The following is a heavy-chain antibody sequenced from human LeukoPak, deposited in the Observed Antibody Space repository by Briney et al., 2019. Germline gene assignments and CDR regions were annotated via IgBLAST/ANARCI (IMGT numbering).Heavy chain of an antibody. CDR2: IYYSGST. CDR1: GGSISSYY. V-gene: IGHV4-59*01. CDR3: ARGKERWPYYFDY. D-gene: IGHD5-24*01. J-gene: IGHJ4*02. Sequence: SETLSLTCTVSGGSISSYYWSWIRQPPGKGLEWIGYIYYSGSTNYNPSLKSRVTISVDTSKNQFSLKLSSVTAADTAVYYCARGKERWPYYFDYWGQGTLVTVSS.